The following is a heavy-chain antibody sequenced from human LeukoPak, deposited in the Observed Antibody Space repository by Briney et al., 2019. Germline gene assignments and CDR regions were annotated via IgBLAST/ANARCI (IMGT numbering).Heavy chain of an antibody. CDR1: GFTFNSYS. CDR2: ISSTTSTI. CDR3: AGYFQH. V-gene: IGHV3-48*02. Sequence: GGSLRLSCAASGFTFNSYSMNWVRQAPGKGLEWVSYISSTTSTIYYADSVKGRFTISRDNAKNSLYLQMNSLRDDDTAVYYCAGYFQHWGQGTLVTVSS. J-gene: IGHJ1*01.